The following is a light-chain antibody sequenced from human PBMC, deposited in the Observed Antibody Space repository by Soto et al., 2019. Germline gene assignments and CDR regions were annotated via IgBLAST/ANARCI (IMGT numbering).Light chain of an antibody. J-gene: IGKJ2*01. CDR1: QSVSSSY. CDR2: GAS. CDR3: QQYGSSSYT. Sequence: EIVLTQSPGTLSLSPGERATLSCRASQSVSSSYLGWYQQKPGQAPRLLIYGASSRATGIPDRFSGSGSGTDFTITISRLEPEDFAVYYCQQYGSSSYTFGQGTKLEIK. V-gene: IGKV3-20*01.